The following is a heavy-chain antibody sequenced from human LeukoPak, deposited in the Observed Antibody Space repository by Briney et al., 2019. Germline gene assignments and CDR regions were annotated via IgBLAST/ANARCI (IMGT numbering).Heavy chain of an antibody. J-gene: IGHJ3*02. CDR1: GFTFSSCW. CDR2: INTDGSST. V-gene: IGHV3-74*01. Sequence: GGSLRLSCAASGFTFSSCWMHWARQAPGKGLVWVSRINTDGSSTSYADSVKGRFTISRDNAKNTLYLQMNSLRAEDTAVYYCARENTDAFDIWGQGTMVTVSS. CDR3: ARENTDAFDI.